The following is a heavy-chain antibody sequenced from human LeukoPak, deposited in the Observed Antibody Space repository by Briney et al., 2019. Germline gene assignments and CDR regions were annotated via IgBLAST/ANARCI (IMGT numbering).Heavy chain of an antibody. V-gene: IGHV3-15*01. J-gene: IGHJ4*02. CDR2: IKSKTDGGTT. Sequence: GGSLRLSCAASGFTFSNAWMSWVRRAPGKGLEWVGRIKSKTDGGTTDYAAPVKGRFTISRDDSKNTLYLQMNSLKTEDTAVYYCTTAPRGYSYGSDYWGQGTLVTVSS. D-gene: IGHD5-18*01. CDR1: GFTFSNAW. CDR3: TTAPRGYSYGSDY.